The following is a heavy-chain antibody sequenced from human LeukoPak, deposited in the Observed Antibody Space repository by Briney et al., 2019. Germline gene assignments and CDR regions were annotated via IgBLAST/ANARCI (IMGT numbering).Heavy chain of an antibody. V-gene: IGHV3-21*01. CDR3: AREGLREDYFDY. D-gene: IGHD1-26*01. CDR2: ISSSSSYI. J-gene: IGHJ4*02. Sequence: GGSLRLSCAASGFTFSSYSMNWVRQAPGKGLEWVSSISSSSSYIYYADSVKGRFTISRDNAKNSLYLQMNSLRAEDTAVYYCAREGLREDYFDYWGQGTLVTVSS. CDR1: GFTFSSYS.